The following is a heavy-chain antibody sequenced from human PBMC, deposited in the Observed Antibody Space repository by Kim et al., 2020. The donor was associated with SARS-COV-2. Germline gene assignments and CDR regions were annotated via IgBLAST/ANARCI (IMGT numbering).Heavy chain of an antibody. D-gene: IGHD5-12*01. V-gene: IGHV4-39*07. CDR1: GGSISGSSYY. J-gene: IGHJ4*02. CDR3: ARGGYGATWN. CDR2: IYYSGST. Sequence: SETLSLTCTVSGGSISGSSYYWGWIRQPPGKGLEWIGSIYYSGSTYYNPSLTSRVTISVDTSKNQFSLNLSSVTAADTAVYYCARGGYGATWNWGQGTLV.